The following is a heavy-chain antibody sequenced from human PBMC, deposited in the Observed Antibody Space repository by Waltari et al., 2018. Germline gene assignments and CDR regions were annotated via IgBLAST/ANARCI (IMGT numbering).Heavy chain of an antibody. D-gene: IGHD6-13*01. J-gene: IGHJ4*02. Sequence: EVQLVESGGGLVQPGGSLRLSCAASGFTFSTHWMHWVRQAPGKGLVSVSQSNTDGSITSYADSVRGRFTISRDNAKNTLFLQMNSLRAEDTAVYYCVLFSSSFLGDCWGQGTLVTVSS. V-gene: IGHV3-74*01. CDR3: VLFSSSFLGDC. CDR1: GFTFSTHW. CDR2: SNTDGSIT.